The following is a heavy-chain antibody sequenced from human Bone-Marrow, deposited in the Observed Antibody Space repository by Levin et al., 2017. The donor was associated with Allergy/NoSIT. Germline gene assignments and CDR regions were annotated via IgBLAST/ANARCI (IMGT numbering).Heavy chain of an antibody. Sequence: GGSLRLSCAASGFTFSSYGMHWVRQAPGKGLEWVAVIWYDGSDEYYIDSVKGRFTISRDNSKNTLYLQMNSLRAEDTAVYYCARDIEPRGYSHGYGVYWGQGTLVTVSS. CDR3: ARDIEPRGYSHGYGVY. CDR2: IWYDGSDE. V-gene: IGHV3-33*01. D-gene: IGHD5-18*01. CDR1: GFTFSSYG. J-gene: IGHJ4*02.